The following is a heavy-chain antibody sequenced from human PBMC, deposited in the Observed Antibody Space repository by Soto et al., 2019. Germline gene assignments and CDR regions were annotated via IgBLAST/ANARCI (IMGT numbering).Heavy chain of an antibody. Sequence: EVQLVESGGGLVQPGGSLRLSCAASRFVFSNYAMIWVRQAPGEALEWVSYISGHGTTIYYADSVKGRFTISRDNAKNSLYLQMNSLRDEDTALYYCASDSWADGKGGFDYWGQGTLVTVSS. D-gene: IGHD6-13*01. V-gene: IGHV3-48*02. CDR2: ISGHGTTI. CDR1: RFVFSNYA. CDR3: ASDSWADGKGGFDY. J-gene: IGHJ4*02.